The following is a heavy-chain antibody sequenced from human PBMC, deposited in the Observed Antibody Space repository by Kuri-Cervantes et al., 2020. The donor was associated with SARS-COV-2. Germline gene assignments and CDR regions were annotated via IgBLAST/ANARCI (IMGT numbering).Heavy chain of an antibody. Sequence: SETLSLTRAVYGGSFSGYYWSWIRQPPGKGLEWIGEINHSGSTNYNPSLKSRVTISVDTSKNQFSLKLSSVTAADTAVYYCARHLNYYDSSGYYRTWYFDLWGRGTLVTVSS. V-gene: IGHV4-34*01. D-gene: IGHD3-22*01. CDR1: GGSFSGYY. J-gene: IGHJ2*01. CDR2: INHSGST. CDR3: ARHLNYYDSSGYYRTWYFDL.